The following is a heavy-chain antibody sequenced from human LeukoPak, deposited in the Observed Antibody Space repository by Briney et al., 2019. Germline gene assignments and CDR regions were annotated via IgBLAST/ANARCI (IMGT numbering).Heavy chain of an antibody. V-gene: IGHV4-59*01. CDR2: IYYSGST. J-gene: IGHJ4*02. CDR1: GGSISSYY. D-gene: IGHD5-18*01. Sequence: SETLSLTCTVSGGSISSYYWSWIRQPPGKGLEWIGYIYYSGSTNYNPSLNSRVTISVDTSKNQFSLNLSSVTAADTAVYSCARVQYTYASGYYFDFWGQGTLATVSS. CDR3: ARVQYTYASGYYFDF.